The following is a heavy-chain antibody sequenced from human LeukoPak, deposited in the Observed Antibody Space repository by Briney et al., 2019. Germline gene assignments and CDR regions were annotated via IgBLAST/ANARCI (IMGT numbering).Heavy chain of an antibody. V-gene: IGHV3-23*01. CDR1: AFTFSGDA. CDR3: AKDSVTKYDFWSGPTYFVDY. D-gene: IGHD3-3*01. Sequence: QTCRTLRRYCAASAFTFSGDARSWVRQAPGKGLVGLSAISDSGGSTYYADSRKGRFTISRDNSKNTLYLQMNSLRAEDTAVYYCAKDSVTKYDFWSGPTYFVDYWGQGTLVTVSS. J-gene: IGHJ4*02. CDR2: ISDSGGST.